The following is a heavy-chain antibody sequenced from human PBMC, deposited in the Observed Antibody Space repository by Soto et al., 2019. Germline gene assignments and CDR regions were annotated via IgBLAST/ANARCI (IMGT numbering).Heavy chain of an antibody. CDR1: GGSISSNY. Sequence: LSLTCTVSGGSISSNYWTWIRQPPGKGLEWIGYVYNSGSTNCNPSLKGRVTISEDTSKSQFSLKVNSMTAADTAVYYCARYRREAVAGYTLDNWGQGILVTVSS. CDR3: ARYRREAVAGYTLDN. D-gene: IGHD6-13*01. J-gene: IGHJ4*02. V-gene: IGHV4-59*01. CDR2: VYNSGST.